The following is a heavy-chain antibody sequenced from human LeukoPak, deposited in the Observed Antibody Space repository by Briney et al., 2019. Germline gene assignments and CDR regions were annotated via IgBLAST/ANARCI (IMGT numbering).Heavy chain of an antibody. D-gene: IGHD3-22*01. CDR2: INPNSGGT. CDR3: ARDVAYYYDSSGYYDY. Sequence: ASVKVSCKASGYTFTGYYMHWVRQAPGQGLEWMGWINPNSGGTNYAQKFQGRVTMTRDTSISTAYMELSRLRSDDTAVYYCARDVAYYYDSSGYYDYWGQGTLVTVSS. J-gene: IGHJ4*02. V-gene: IGHV1-2*02. CDR1: GYTFTGYY.